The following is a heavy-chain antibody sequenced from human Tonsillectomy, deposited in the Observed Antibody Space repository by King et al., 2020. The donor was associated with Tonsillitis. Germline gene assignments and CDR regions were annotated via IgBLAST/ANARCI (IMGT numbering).Heavy chain of an antibody. CDR1: GFTFSSYS. D-gene: IGHD3-22*01. V-gene: IGHV3-48*01. CDR2: ISSSSSTI. CDR3: ARDDISNYYDSSGYLDY. Sequence: QLVQSGGGLVQPGGSLRLSCAASGFTFSSYSMNWVRQAPGKGLEWVSYISSSSSTIYYADSVKGRFTISRDNAKNSLYLQMNSLRAEDTAVYYCARDDISNYYDSSGYLDYWGQGTLVTVSS. J-gene: IGHJ4*02.